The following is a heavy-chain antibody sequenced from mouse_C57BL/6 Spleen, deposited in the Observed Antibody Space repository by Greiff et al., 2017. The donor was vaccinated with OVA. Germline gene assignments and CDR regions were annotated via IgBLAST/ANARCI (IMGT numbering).Heavy chain of an antibody. D-gene: IGHD1-1*01. CDR3: TAYYYGYYAMDY. V-gene: IGHV1-50*01. CDR2: IDPSDSYT. CDR1: GYTFTSYW. J-gene: IGHJ4*01. Sequence: VQLQQPGAELVKPGASVKLSCKASGYTFTSYWMQWVKQRPGQGLEWIGEIDPSDSYTNYNQKFKGKATLTVDTSSSTAYMQLSSLTSEDSAVYYCTAYYYGYYAMDYWGQGTSVTVSS.